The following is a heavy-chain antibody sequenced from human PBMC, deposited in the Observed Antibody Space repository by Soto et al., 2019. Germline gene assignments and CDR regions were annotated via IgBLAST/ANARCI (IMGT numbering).Heavy chain of an antibody. CDR2: IGYDGSNK. D-gene: IGHD2-15*01. V-gene: IGHV3-33*01. J-gene: IGHJ6*02. CDR1: GFTFSNYG. Sequence: QVQLVESGGGVVQPGRSLRLSCAASGFTFSNYGMHWVRQAPDKGLEWVALIGYDGSNKYYADSVKGRFTISRDNSKNTLYLQMNSLRAEDTAVYYCASEYCSGGTCYYYGMDVWGQGTTVTVSS. CDR3: ASEYCSGGTCYYYGMDV.